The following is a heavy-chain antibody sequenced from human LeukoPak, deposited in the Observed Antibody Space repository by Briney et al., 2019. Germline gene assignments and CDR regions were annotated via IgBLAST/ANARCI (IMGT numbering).Heavy chain of an antibody. D-gene: IGHD2-8*01. Sequence: GGSLRLSCAASGFTFSSYAMSWVRQAPGKGLEWVSVIYSGGSTYYADSVKGRFTISRDNSKNALYLQMNSLRAKDTAVYYCASSLMRGWYGMDVWGQGTTVTVSS. CDR3: ASSLMRGWYGMDV. CDR2: IYSGGST. J-gene: IGHJ6*02. V-gene: IGHV3-66*01. CDR1: GFTFSSYA.